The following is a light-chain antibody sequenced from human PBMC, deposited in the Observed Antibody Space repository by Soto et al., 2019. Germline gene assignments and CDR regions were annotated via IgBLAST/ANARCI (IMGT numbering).Light chain of an antibody. CDR3: SSYSCSSAEV. CDR2: EVS. V-gene: IGLV2-14*01. Sequence: QSALTQPASVSVSPGQSITITCTGTSSDVGGYNYVYWYQQHPGKAPKLMIYEVSNQPSGVSNRFSGSKPGNTAALTTSGRQAEDEADYYCSSYSCSSAEVFGGGTKLTVL. CDR1: SSDVGGYNY. J-gene: IGLJ2*01.